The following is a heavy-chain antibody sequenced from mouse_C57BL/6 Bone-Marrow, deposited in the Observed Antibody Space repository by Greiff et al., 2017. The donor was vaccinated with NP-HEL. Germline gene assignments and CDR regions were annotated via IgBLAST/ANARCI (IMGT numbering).Heavy chain of an antibody. CDR1: GYTFTSYW. D-gene: IGHD2-4*01. CDR3: AIYYDYGGGFAY. J-gene: IGHJ3*01. Sequence: QVQLQQPGAELVKPGASVKMSCKASGYTFTSYWITWVKQRPGQGLEWIGDIYPGSGSTNYNEKFKSKATLTVDTSSSTAYMQLSSLTSEDSAVYCCAIYYDYGGGFAYWGQGTLVTVSA. CDR2: IYPGSGST. V-gene: IGHV1-55*01.